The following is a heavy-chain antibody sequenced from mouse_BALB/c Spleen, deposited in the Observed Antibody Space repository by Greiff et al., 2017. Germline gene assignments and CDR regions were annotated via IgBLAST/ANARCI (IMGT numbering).Heavy chain of an antibody. Sequence: EVKLVESGGGLVQPGGSLKLSCAASGFTFSSYGMSWVRQTPDKRLELVATINSNGGSTYYPDSVKGRFTISRDNAKNTLYLQMSSLKSEDTAMYYCARDGNYYGSTPWFAYWGQGTLVTVSA. CDR3: ARDGNYYGSTPWFAY. J-gene: IGHJ3*01. CDR1: GFTFSSYG. V-gene: IGHV5-6-3*01. D-gene: IGHD1-1*01. CDR2: INSNGGST.